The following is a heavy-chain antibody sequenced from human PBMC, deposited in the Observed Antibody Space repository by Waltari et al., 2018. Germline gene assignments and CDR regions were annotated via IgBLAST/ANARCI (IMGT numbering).Heavy chain of an antibody. CDR2: FDPENGET. CDR1: GYTLTELS. CDR3: ATGSGALVLELRGVFDY. Sequence: QVQLVQSGAEVKKPGASVKVSCKVSGYTLTELSMHWVRQAPGKGLEWMGGFDPENGETIYAQKFQGRVTMTEDTSTDQAYMELSSLRSEDTAVYYCATGSGALVLELRGVFDYWGQGTLVTVSS. J-gene: IGHJ4*02. D-gene: IGHD1-7*01. V-gene: IGHV1-24*01.